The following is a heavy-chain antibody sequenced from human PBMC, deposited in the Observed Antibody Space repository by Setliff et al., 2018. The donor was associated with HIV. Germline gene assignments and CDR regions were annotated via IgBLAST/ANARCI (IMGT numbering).Heavy chain of an antibody. CDR1: GGSFSGYY. J-gene: IGHJ5*02. CDR2: INHSGST. Sequence: PSETLSLTCAVHGGSFSGYYWSWIRQPPGKGLEWVGEINHSGSTNYNPSRKSRATISFDTSKSQLSLRLNSVTAADTAVYYCAMGGVGAALVWFDPWGQGTLVTVSS. CDR3: AMGGVGAALVWFDP. V-gene: IGHV4-34*01. D-gene: IGHD1-26*01.